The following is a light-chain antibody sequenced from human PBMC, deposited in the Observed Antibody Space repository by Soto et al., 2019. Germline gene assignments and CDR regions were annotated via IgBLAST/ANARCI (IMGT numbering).Light chain of an antibody. CDR1: SGHSSYA. Sequence: QSVLTQSPSASASLGASVKLTCTLSSGHSSYAIAWHQQQPEKGPRYLMKLNSDGSHSKGDGIPDRFSGSSSGAERDLTISSLQSEDEADYYCQIWGTGIRVVFGGGTKVTVL. J-gene: IGLJ2*01. CDR2: LNSDGSH. V-gene: IGLV4-69*01. CDR3: QIWGTGIRVV.